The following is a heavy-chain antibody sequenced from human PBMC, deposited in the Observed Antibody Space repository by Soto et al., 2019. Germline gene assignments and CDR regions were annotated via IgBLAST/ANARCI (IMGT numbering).Heavy chain of an antibody. V-gene: IGHV1-18*01. CDR2: ISAYNGNT. CDR3: VVAAQPYYFDY. Sequence: QVQLVQSGAEVKKPGASVKVSCKASGYTFTSYGISWVRQAPGQGLEWMGWISAYNGNTNNAQKLQGRVTRTTDTPTSTAYMELRCLRSDDTAVYYCVVAAQPYYFDYWGQGTLVTVSS. J-gene: IGHJ4*02. D-gene: IGHD2-15*01. CDR1: GYTFTSYG.